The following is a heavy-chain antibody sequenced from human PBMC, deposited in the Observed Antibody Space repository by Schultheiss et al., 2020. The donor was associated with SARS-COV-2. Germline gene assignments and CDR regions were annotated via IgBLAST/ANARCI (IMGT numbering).Heavy chain of an antibody. D-gene: IGHD4-17*01. CDR2: IWYDGSNK. Sequence: GGSLRLSCAASGFTFSSYAMSWVRQAPGKGLEWVAVIWYDGSNKYYADSVKGRFTISRDNSKNTLYLQMNSLRAEDTAVYYCARGTTVTTPLWYWGQGTLVTVSS. J-gene: IGHJ4*02. CDR3: ARGTTVTTPLWY. CDR1: GFTFSSYA. V-gene: IGHV3-33*08.